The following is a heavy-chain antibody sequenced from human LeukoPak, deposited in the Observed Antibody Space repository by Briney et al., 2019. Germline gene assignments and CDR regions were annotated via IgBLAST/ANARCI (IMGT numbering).Heavy chain of an antibody. J-gene: IGHJ6*02. Sequence: PGGSLRLSCAASGFTFSSFGMHWVRQAPGKGLEWVAFVRYDGNNKYYADSVKGRFTISRDNSQNTLYLQMNSLRAEDTAVYYCARDSVITTGIGGMDVWGQGTTVTVSS. CDR2: VRYDGNNK. D-gene: IGHD1-14*01. CDR1: GFTFSSFG. V-gene: IGHV3-30*02. CDR3: ARDSVITTGIGGMDV.